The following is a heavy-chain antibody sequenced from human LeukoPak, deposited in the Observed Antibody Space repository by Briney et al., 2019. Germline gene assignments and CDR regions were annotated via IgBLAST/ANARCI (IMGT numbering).Heavy chain of an antibody. CDR2: INSDGSST. Sequence: GGSLRLSCAASGFTFSSYWMHWVRQAPGKGLVWVSRINSDGSSTSYADSVRGRFTISRDNAKNTLYLQMNSLRAEDTAVYYCAKGRLGTSCYGYYYYMDVWGKGTTVTISS. CDR1: GFTFSSYW. D-gene: IGHD2-2*01. J-gene: IGHJ6*03. CDR3: AKGRLGTSCYGYYYYMDV. V-gene: IGHV3-74*01.